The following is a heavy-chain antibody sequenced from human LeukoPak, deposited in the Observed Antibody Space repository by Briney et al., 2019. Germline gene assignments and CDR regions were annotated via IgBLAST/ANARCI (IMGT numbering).Heavy chain of an antibody. CDR3: ARLSGKWT. Sequence: TSETLSLTCTVSGGSISGHYWSWIRQPPGKRLEWIGYVYDSGSTNYNPSLSSRVTISLDTSKNQFSLKLTSVTAADTAVYYCARLSGKWTWGQGILVTVSS. V-gene: IGHV4-59*11. CDR1: GGSISGHY. J-gene: IGHJ5*02. CDR2: VYDSGST. D-gene: IGHD1-26*01.